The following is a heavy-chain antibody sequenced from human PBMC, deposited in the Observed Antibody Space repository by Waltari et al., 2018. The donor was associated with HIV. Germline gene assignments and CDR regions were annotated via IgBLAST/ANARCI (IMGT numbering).Heavy chain of an antibody. CDR3: ARDYQGVVVAAKAGMDV. CDR1: GYTFTSYA. J-gene: IGHJ6*02. Sequence: QVQLVQSGAEVKKPGASVKVSCKASGYTFTSYAMHWVRQAPGQRLEWMGWINAGNGNTKYSQKFQGRVTITRDTSASTAYMELSSLRSEDTAVYYCARDYQGVVVAAKAGMDVWGQGTTVTVSS. V-gene: IGHV1-3*01. CDR2: INAGNGNT. D-gene: IGHD2-15*01.